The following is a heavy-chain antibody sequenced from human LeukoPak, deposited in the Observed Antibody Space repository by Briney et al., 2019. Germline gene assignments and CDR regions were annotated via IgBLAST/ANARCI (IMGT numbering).Heavy chain of an antibody. CDR1: GFTFSSYA. V-gene: IGHV3-64*01. J-gene: IGHJ4*02. D-gene: IGHD1-26*01. Sequence: GGSLRLSCAASGFTFSSYAMHWVRQAPGKGLVYVSAISSNGGSTYYANSVKGRFTISRDNSKNTLYLQMGSLRAEDMAVYYCARDRNSGSYFDYWGQGTLVTVSS. CDR3: ARDRNSGSYFDY. CDR2: ISSNGGST.